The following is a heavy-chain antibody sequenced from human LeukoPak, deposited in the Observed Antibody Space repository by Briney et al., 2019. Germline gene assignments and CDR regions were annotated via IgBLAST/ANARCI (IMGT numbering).Heavy chain of an antibody. D-gene: IGHD4-11*01. CDR3: ARGKSYSRHFDY. CDR1: GGSFSGYY. CDR2: INHSGST. Sequence: PETLSLTCAVYGGSFSGYYWSWIRQPPGKGLEWIGEINHSGSTNYNPSLKSRVTISVDTSRNQFSLKLSSVTAADTAVYYCARGKSYSRHFDYWGQGTLVTVSS. V-gene: IGHV4-34*01. J-gene: IGHJ4*02.